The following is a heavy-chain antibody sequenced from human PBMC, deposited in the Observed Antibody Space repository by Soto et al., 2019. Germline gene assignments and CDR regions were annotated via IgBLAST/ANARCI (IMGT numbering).Heavy chain of an antibody. CDR3: ARGHGNIYNWFEP. J-gene: IGHJ5*02. CDR1: VVSISSGDYY. V-gene: IGHV4-30-4*01. D-gene: IGHD4-17*01. CDR2: IYYSGST. Sequence: PSETLSLTCTFSVVSISSGDYYCSWIRQPPGKGLEWIGYIYYSGSTYYNPSLKSRVTISVDTSKNQFSLKLSSVTAADTAVYYCARGHGNIYNWFEPWGQGTLVNVSS.